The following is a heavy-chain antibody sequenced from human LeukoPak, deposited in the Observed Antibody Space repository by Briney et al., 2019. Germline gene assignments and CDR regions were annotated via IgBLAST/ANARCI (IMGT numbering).Heavy chain of an antibody. J-gene: IGHJ4*02. V-gene: IGHV4-34*01. D-gene: IGHD2-15*01. CDR3: ARGRIRRGSRFDY. CDR1: GGSFSGYY. Sequence: KSSETLSLTCAVYGGSFSGYYWSWIRQPPGKGLEWIGEINHSGSTNYNPSLKSRVTITVDTSKNQFSLKLSSVTAADTAVYYCARGRIRRGSRFDYWGQGTLVTVSS. CDR2: INHSGST.